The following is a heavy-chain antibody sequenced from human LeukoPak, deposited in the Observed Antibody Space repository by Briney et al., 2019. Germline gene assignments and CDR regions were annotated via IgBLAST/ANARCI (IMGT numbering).Heavy chain of an antibody. D-gene: IGHD3-3*01. Sequence: GGSLRLSCAASGFTFSAYWMSWVRQAPGKGLEWVANIKQDGSEKYYVDSVKGRFTISRDNAKNSLYLQMNSLRAEDTAVYYCARAGITIFGVAKEFDYWGQGTLVTVSS. V-gene: IGHV3-7*01. CDR1: GFTFSAYW. J-gene: IGHJ4*02. CDR2: IKQDGSEK. CDR3: ARAGITIFGVAKEFDY.